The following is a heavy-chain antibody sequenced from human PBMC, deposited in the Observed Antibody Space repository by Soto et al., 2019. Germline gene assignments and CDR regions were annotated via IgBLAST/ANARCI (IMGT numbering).Heavy chain of an antibody. CDR2: IIPFLGIA. CDR1: GGTFSSYT. CDR3: ARSDYGGKIDY. Sequence: QVQLVQSGAEVKKPGSSVKVSCKASGGTFSSYTISWVRQAPGQGLEWMGRIIPFLGIANYAQKFQGRVTITADKSTSTAYMELSSLRSEDTAVYYCARSDYGGKIDYWGQGTLVTVSS. V-gene: IGHV1-69*02. D-gene: IGHD4-17*01. J-gene: IGHJ4*02.